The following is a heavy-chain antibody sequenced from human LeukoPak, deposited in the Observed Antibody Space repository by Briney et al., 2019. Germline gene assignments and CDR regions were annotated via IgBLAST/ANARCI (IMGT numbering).Heavy chain of an antibody. Sequence: GGSLRLSCAASGFTFSSYGMSWVRQAPGKGLEWVSAISGSGGSTYYADSVKGRFTISRDNSKNTLYLQMNSLRAEDTAVYYCARGSSGSYFPFILYMDVWGKGTTVTISS. CDR3: ARGSSGSYFPFILYMDV. D-gene: IGHD3-10*01. V-gene: IGHV3-23*01. CDR2: ISGSGGST. CDR1: GFTFSSYG. J-gene: IGHJ6*03.